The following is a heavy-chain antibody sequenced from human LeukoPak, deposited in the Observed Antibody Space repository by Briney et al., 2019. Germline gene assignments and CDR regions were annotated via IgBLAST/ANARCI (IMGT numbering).Heavy chain of an antibody. CDR1: GDSISSYY. CDR2: IYYSGKT. D-gene: IGHD3-3*01. V-gene: IGHV4-59*01. Sequence: SETLSLTCTVSGDSISSYYWSWIRQPPGEGLGWIGYIYYSGKTNYNPSLKSRFTISVDTSKTQFSLKLSSVTAAAAAVYYCARAHTIFGVVIPGGYFDYWGQGTLVTVSS. J-gene: IGHJ4*02. CDR3: ARAHTIFGVVIPGGYFDY.